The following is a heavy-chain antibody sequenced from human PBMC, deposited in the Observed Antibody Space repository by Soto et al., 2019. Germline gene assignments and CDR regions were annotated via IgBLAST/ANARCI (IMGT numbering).Heavy chain of an antibody. D-gene: IGHD6-6*01. CDR3: AGGIAARRYYYYYMDV. V-gene: IGHV4-31*03. J-gene: IGHJ6*03. CDR2: IYYSGST. Sequence: QVQLQESGPGLVKPSQTLSLTCTVSGGAISSGGYYWSWIRQHPGKGMEWIGYIYYSGSTYYNPSLKSRVTISLDTSKHQLSLKLSSVTAADTDVYYWAGGIAARRYYYYYMDVWGKGTTVTVSS. CDR1: GGAISSGGYY.